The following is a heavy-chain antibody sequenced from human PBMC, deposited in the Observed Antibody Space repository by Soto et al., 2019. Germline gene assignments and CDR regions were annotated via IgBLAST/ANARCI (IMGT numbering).Heavy chain of an antibody. V-gene: IGHV1-69*01. J-gene: IGHJ6*02. CDR2: IIPIFGTA. Sequence: QVQLVQSGAEVKKPGSSGKVSCKSSGGTFSSYAIIWVRQAPGQGLEWMGGIIPIFGTANYAKKFNSRVTITADESTSTAYMELSSLRSEDTAVYYCARESRRDTAMVNGMDVWGQGTTVTVSS. D-gene: IGHD5-18*01. CDR3: ARESRRDTAMVNGMDV. CDR1: GGTFSSYA.